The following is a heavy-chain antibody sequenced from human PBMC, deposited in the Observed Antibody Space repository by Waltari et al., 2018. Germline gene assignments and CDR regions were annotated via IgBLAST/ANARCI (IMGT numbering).Heavy chain of an antibody. CDR3: ARQKNSFDY. CDR2: MHPDSGTT. J-gene: IGHJ4*02. CDR1: GYTFIDYD. Sequence: QVQLVQSGAEVKKPGASVRVSCKTSGYTFIDYDIIWVRQAPGQGLEWMGWMHPDSGTTGSAQKFQGRVTMTRTKSARTSYMQLSSLGSEDTAVYYCARQKNSFDYWGQGTLVTVSS. V-gene: IGHV1-8*01.